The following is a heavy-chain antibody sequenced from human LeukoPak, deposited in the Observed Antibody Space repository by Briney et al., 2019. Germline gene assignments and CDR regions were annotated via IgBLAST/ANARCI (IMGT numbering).Heavy chain of an antibody. Sequence: GGSLRLSCAASGFTFSSYSMNWVRQAPGKGLERVSSISSSSSYIYYADSVKGRFTISRDNAKNSLCLQMNSLRAEDTAVYYCARFYYYDTRAFDYWGQGTLVTVSS. V-gene: IGHV3-21*01. J-gene: IGHJ4*02. CDR2: ISSSSSYI. CDR1: GFTFSSYS. CDR3: ARFYYYDTRAFDY. D-gene: IGHD3-22*01.